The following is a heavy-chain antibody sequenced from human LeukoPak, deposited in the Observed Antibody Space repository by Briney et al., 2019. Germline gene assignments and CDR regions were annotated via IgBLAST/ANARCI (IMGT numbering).Heavy chain of an antibody. CDR3: ASLKNYYDSSGYLVTDAFDI. D-gene: IGHD3-22*01. Sequence: ASVKVSCKTSGYTFTDNVITWVRQAPGQGLEWMGWITVYNGDTNYAQKVRARVSMTTDASTSTAYMELRSLKSDDTAVYYCASLKNYYDSSGYLVTDAFDIWGQGTMVTVSS. CDR1: GYTFTDNV. V-gene: IGHV1-18*01. CDR2: ITVYNGDT. J-gene: IGHJ3*02.